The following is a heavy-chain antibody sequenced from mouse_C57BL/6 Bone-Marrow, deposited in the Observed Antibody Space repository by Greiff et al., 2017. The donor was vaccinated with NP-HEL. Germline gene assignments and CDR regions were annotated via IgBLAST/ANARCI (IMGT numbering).Heavy chain of an antibody. CDR1: GYTFTTYP. CDR2: FHPYNDDT. D-gene: IGHD1-1*01. Sequence: QVQLQQPGTELVKPGASVKMSCKASGYTFTTYPIEWMKQNHGKSLEWIGNFHPYNDDTKYNEKFKGKATLTVEKSSSTVYLELSRLTSDDSAVYYCAKDYGSSSGFAYWGQGTLVTVSA. V-gene: IGHV1-47*01. J-gene: IGHJ3*01. CDR3: AKDYGSSSGFAY.